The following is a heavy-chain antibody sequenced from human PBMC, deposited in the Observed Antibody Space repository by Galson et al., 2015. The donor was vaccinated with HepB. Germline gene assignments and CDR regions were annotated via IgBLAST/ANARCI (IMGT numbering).Heavy chain of an antibody. Sequence: SLRLSCAASGFTFSSYAMHWVRQAPGKGLEWVAVISYDGSNKYYADSVKGRFTISRDNSKNTLYLQMSSLRAEDTAVYYCARDQNGAIDYWGQGTLVTVSS. D-gene: IGHD4-17*01. V-gene: IGHV3-30*04. J-gene: IGHJ4*02. CDR3: ARDQNGAIDY. CDR2: ISYDGSNK. CDR1: GFTFSSYA.